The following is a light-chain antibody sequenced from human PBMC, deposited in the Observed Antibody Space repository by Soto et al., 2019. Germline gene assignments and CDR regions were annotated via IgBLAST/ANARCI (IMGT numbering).Light chain of an antibody. CDR1: KTIRKS. V-gene: IGKV1-39*01. CDR2: GAS. CDR3: QQSYSNPWT. Sequence: DIQMTQSPSSLSASIGDRVTITCRASKTIRKSLKWYPPTAETAPKPLIFGASRLQSGVRSQFHASGAGPACTRTINSLQSEDVPTYHCQQSYSNPWTFGQGTKVDIK. J-gene: IGKJ1*01.